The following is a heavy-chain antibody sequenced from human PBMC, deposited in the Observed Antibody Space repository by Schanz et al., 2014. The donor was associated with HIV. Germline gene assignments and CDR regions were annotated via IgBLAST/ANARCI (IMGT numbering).Heavy chain of an antibody. Sequence: VVLVESGGGLVQPGGSLRLSCAASGFRFSRDWMTWVRQAPGMGLEWVAAMWYDESHKGYADSVKGRFTISRDNSKNTLYLQMNSLRAEDTAVYYCAKDRTWDYYDSSGYPYYFDYWGQGTLVTVSS. V-gene: IGHV3-30*02. CDR2: MWYDESHK. CDR3: AKDRTWDYYDSSGYPYYFDY. CDR1: GFRFSRDW. J-gene: IGHJ4*02. D-gene: IGHD3-22*01.